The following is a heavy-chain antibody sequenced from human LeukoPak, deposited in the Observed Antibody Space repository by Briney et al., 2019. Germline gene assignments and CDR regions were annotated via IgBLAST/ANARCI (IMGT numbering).Heavy chain of an antibody. Sequence: GGSLRLSCAASGFTFSSYWMHRVRQAPGKGLVWVSRINTDGSDTAYADSVKGRFTISRDNAKITLYLQMNSLRAEDTAVYYCTRGGTTLDYWGQGTLVTVSS. CDR1: GFTFSSYW. J-gene: IGHJ4*02. CDR2: INTDGSDT. D-gene: IGHD1-7*01. V-gene: IGHV3-74*01. CDR3: TRGGTTLDY.